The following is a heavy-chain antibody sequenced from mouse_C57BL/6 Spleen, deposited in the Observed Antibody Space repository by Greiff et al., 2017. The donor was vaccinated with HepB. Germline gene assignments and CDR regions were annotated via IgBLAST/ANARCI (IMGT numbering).Heavy chain of an antibody. J-gene: IGHJ3*01. Sequence: QVQLKQPGAELVRPGTSVKLSCKASGYTFTSYWMHWVKQRPGQGLEWIGVIDPSDSYTNYNQKFKGKATLTVDTSSSTAYMQLSSLTSEDSAVYYCARGGSTMVRAYWGQGTLVTVSA. V-gene: IGHV1-59*01. D-gene: IGHD2-2*01. CDR1: GYTFTSYW. CDR2: IDPSDSYT. CDR3: ARGGSTMVRAY.